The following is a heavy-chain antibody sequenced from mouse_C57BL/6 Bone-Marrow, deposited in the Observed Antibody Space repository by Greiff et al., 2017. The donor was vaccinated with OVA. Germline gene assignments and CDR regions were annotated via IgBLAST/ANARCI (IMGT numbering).Heavy chain of an antibody. V-gene: IGHV1-4*01. CDR2: INPSSGST. D-gene: IGHD2-1*01. CDR1: GYTFTSYT. Sequence: QVQLKQSGAELARPGASVKMSCKASGYTFTSYTMHWVKQRPGQGLEWIGYINPSSGSTKYNQKFKDQATLTADKSSSTAYMQLGSLTSEVSAVYYCAREDGNCFAYWGQGTLVTVSA. CDR3: AREDGNCFAY. J-gene: IGHJ3*01.